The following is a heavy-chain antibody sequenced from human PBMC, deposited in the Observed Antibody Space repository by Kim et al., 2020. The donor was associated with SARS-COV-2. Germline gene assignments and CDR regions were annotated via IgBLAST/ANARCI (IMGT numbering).Heavy chain of an antibody. Sequence: ASVKVSCKASGYTFTGYYMHWVRQAPGQGLEWMGRINPNSGGTNYAQKFQGRVTMTRDTSISTAYMELSRLRSDDTAVYYCARYYVAVAGTGRRYYYGMDVWGQGTTVTVSS. J-gene: IGHJ6*02. CDR3: ARYYVAVAGTGRRYYYGMDV. CDR2: INPNSGGT. V-gene: IGHV1-2*06. D-gene: IGHD6-19*01. CDR1: GYTFTGYY.